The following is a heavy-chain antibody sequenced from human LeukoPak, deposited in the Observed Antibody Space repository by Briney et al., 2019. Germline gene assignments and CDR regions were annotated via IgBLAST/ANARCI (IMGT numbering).Heavy chain of an antibody. V-gene: IGHV3-23*01. D-gene: IGHD1-26*01. CDR3: AKGKVNHLGALDF. Sequence: PGGSLRLSCAASGFSFSSYAMSWVRQAPGKGLEWVSSVSESGDGTYYADSVMGRFIISRDNSRKTFRLQMDSLRADDTAIYYCAKGKVNHLGALDFWGQGTLVTVSS. CDR2: VSESGDGT. CDR1: GFSFSSYA. J-gene: IGHJ4*02.